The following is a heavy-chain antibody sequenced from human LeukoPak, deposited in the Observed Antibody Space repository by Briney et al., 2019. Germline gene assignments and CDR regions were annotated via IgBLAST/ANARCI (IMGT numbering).Heavy chain of an antibody. J-gene: IGHJ4*02. Sequence: GGSLRLSCAASGFTFSSYGMSWVRQAPGKGLEWVSSISSSSSYIYYADSVKGRFTISRDNAKNSLYLQMNSLRAEDTAVYYCAREGGEWELLRTFDYWGQGTLVTVSS. V-gene: IGHV3-21*01. CDR2: ISSSSSYI. D-gene: IGHD1-26*01. CDR3: AREGGEWELLRTFDY. CDR1: GFTFSSYG.